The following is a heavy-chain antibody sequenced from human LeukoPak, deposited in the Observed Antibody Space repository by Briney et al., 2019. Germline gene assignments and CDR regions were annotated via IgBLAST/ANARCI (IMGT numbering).Heavy chain of an antibody. CDR2: INPNSGGT. V-gene: IGHV1-2*04. Sequence: ASVKVSCKASGYTFTGYYMHWVRQAPGQGLEWMGWINPNSGGTNYAQKFQGWVTMTRDTSISTAYMELSRLRSDDTAVYYCARDSSGWPVFFDYWGQGTLVTVSS. J-gene: IGHJ4*02. D-gene: IGHD6-19*01. CDR3: ARDSSGWPVFFDY. CDR1: GYTFTGYY.